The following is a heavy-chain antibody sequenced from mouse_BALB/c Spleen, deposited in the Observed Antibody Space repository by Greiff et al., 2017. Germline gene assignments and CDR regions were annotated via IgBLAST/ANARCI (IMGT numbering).Heavy chain of an antibody. Sequence: EVMLVESGGGLVKPGGSLKLSCAASGFTFSSYTMSWVRQTPEKRLEWVATISSGGGNTYYPDSVKGRFTISRDNAKNNLYLQMSSLRSEDTALYYCARYGYDYYAMDYWGQGTSVTVSS. CDR3: ARYGYDYYAMDY. D-gene: IGHD2-2*01. J-gene: IGHJ4*01. CDR1: GFTFSSYT. V-gene: IGHV5-9*03. CDR2: ISSGGGNT.